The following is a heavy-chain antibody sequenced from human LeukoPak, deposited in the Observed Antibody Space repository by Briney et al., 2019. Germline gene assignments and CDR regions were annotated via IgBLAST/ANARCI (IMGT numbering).Heavy chain of an antibody. D-gene: IGHD6-19*01. J-gene: IGHJ4*02. V-gene: IGHV3-23*01. CDR1: GFTFSSYA. Sequence: GGSLRLSCAASGFTFSSYAMSWVRRAPGKGLEWVSAISGSGGSTYYADSVKGRFTISRDNSKNTLYLQMNSLRAEDTAVYYCAKDLGYSSGWYEGYYFDYWGQGTLVTVSS. CDR3: AKDLGYSSGWYEGYYFDY. CDR2: ISGSGGST.